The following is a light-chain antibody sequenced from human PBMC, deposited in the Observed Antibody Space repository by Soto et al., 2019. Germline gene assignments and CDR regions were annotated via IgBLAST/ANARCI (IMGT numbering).Light chain of an antibody. Sequence: QSALTQPASVSGSPGQSITISCTGTSSDIGGYNYVSWYQQLPGAAPKLLIFRNDQRPPGVPDRFSASKSGTSASLAISGLRSEDEADYYCAAWDDSLSGYVFGNGTKLTVL. CDR1: SSDIGGYNY. V-gene: IGLV1-47*01. CDR3: AAWDDSLSGYV. J-gene: IGLJ1*01. CDR2: RND.